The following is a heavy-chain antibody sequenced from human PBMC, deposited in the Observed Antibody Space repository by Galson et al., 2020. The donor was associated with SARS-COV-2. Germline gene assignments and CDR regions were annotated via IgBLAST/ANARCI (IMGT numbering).Heavy chain of an antibody. V-gene: IGHV4-34*01. CDR2: INHSGST. J-gene: IGHJ4*02. Sequence: SETLSLTCAVYGGSFSGYYWSWIRQPPGKGLEWIGEINHSGSTNYNPSLKSRVTISVDTSKNQFSLKLSSVTAADTAVYYCASFMQWLVVPFDYWGQGTLVTVSS. CDR3: ASFMQWLVVPFDY. CDR1: GGSFSGYY. D-gene: IGHD6-19*01.